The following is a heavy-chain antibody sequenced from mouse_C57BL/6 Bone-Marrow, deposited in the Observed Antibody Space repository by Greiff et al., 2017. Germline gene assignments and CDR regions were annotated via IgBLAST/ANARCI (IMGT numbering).Heavy chain of an antibody. J-gene: IGHJ2*01. V-gene: IGHV1-72*01. CDR1: GYTFTSYW. CDR2: IDPNSGGT. D-gene: IGHD1-1*01. Sequence: QVQLQQPGAELVKPGASVKLSCKASGYTFTSYWMHWVKQRPGRGLEWIGRIDPNSGGTKYNEKFKSKATLTVDKPSSTAYMQLNSLTSENSAVYDCAGSRSTTVVDCFDYWGQGTTLTVSA. CDR3: AGSRSTTVVDCFDY.